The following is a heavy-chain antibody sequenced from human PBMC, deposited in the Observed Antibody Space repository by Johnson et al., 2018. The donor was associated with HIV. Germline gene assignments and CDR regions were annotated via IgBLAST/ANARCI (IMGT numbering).Heavy chain of an antibody. V-gene: IGHV3-20*04. CDR1: GFTFDDYA. CDR2: INWNGGST. Sequence: VQLVESGGGLVQPGRSLKLSCAASGFTFDDYAMHWVRQTPGKGLEWVSGINWNGGSTGYAASVKGRFTISGDISKNSLYLQMNSLRADDTAIYYCARASQGAYDMWGQGTMVIVSS. J-gene: IGHJ3*02. CDR3: ARASQGAYDM.